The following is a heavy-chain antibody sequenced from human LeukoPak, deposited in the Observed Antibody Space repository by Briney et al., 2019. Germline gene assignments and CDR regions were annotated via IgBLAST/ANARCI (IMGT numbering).Heavy chain of an antibody. CDR1: GGSISSYY. J-gene: IGHJ5*02. CDR2: IYSTGST. V-gene: IGHV4-4*07. CDR3: AKGPSSWSYWLDP. Sequence: SETLSLTCTASGGSISSYYWNWIRQSAGKGLEWIGRIYSTGSTNYNPSLKSRVTMSVDTSKNQFSLRLTSVTAADTAIYYCAKGPSSWSYWLDPWGQGTLVTVSS. D-gene: IGHD6-13*01.